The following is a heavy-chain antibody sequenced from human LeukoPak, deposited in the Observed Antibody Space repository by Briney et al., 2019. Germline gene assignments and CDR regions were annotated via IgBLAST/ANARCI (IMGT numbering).Heavy chain of an antibody. D-gene: IGHD1-26*01. CDR3: ATDSVGDTTAFDY. Sequence: PSETLSLTCTVSGYSISSGYYWGWIRQPPGKELEWIGNIYDSGTIYYNPSLKSRVTISVDTSKNQLSLKLSSVTAADTAVYYCATDSVGDTTAFDYWGQGTLVTVSS. CDR1: GYSISSGYY. V-gene: IGHV4-38-2*02. J-gene: IGHJ4*02. CDR2: IYDSGTI.